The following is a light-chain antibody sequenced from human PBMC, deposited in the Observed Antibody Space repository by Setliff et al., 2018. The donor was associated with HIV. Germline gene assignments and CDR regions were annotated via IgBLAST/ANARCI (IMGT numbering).Light chain of an antibody. Sequence: QSVLTQPASVSGSPGQSITISCTGSSSDVGGYNYVSWYQQHPGKAPKLMIYAVSNRPSGVSNRFSGSKSGNTASLTISGLQAEDEADYYCSSYAGSNNVFGTGTKVTVL. CDR3: SSYAGSNNV. CDR2: AVS. CDR1: SSDVGGYNY. J-gene: IGLJ1*01. V-gene: IGLV2-14*03.